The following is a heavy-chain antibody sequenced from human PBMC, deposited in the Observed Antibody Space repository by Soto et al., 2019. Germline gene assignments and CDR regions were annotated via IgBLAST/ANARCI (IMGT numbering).Heavy chain of an antibody. Sequence: SETLSLTCTVSGGSINGYYWSWIRQPPGKGLEWVGSISFSGSTNYNPSLKSRAIMSLDTSKNQFSLSLSSVTAADTAVYFCARDPAFYYDASGDVYHYGVDVWGQGTTVTVSS. J-gene: IGHJ6*02. CDR1: GGSINGYY. V-gene: IGHV4-59*01. CDR3: ARDPAFYYDASGDVYHYGVDV. CDR2: ISFSGST. D-gene: IGHD3-22*01.